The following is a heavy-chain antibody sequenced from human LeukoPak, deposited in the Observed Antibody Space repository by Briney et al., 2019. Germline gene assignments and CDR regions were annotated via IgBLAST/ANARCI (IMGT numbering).Heavy chain of an antibody. CDR2: IRYDGSNK. CDR1: GFTFSSYG. D-gene: IGHD4-11*01. J-gene: IGHJ6*04. Sequence: GGSLRLSCAASGFTFSSYGMHWVRQAPGKGLEWVAFIRYDGSNKYYVVSVKGRFTISRDNSKNTLYLQMNSLRAEDTAVYYCAKDDPLQMDVWGKGTTVTVSS. V-gene: IGHV3-30*02. CDR3: AKDDPLQMDV.